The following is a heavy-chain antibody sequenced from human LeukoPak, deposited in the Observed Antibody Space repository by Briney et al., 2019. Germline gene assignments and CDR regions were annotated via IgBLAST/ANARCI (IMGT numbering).Heavy chain of an antibody. CDR3: ARGGGIAAAGTDFDY. J-gene: IGHJ4*02. CDR1: GGSFSGYY. V-gene: IGHV4-34*01. Sequence: SETLSLTCAVYGGSFSGYYWSWIRQPPGKGLEWIGEINHSGSTNYNPSLKSRVTISVDTSKNQFSLKLSSVTAADTAVYYCARGGGIAAAGTDFDYWGQGTLVTVSS. CDR2: INHSGST. D-gene: IGHD6-13*01.